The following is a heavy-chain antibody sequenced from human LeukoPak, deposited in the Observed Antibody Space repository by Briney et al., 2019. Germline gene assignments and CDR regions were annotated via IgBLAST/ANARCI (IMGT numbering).Heavy chain of an antibody. V-gene: IGHV1-2*02. CDR1: GYYFTGYY. D-gene: IGHD6-6*01. CDR2: INPNSGAT. CDR3: ASPLLQLDDLPYYMDV. J-gene: IGHJ6*03. Sequence: ASVKVSCRASGYYFTGYYMHWVRQAPGQGLEWMGWINPNSGATNYAQKFQGRVTMTRDTSISTAYMELSRLTSDDTAVYYCASPLLQLDDLPYYMDVWGKGTTVTISS.